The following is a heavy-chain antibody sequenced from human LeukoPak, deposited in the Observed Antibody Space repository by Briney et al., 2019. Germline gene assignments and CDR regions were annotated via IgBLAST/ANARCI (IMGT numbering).Heavy chain of an antibody. D-gene: IGHD3-22*01. CDR3: ARDVGGYYYDSSGYRLDY. CDR1: GFTFSSYS. V-gene: IGHV3-21*01. CDR2: ISSSSSYI. Sequence: GGSLRLSCAASGFTFSSYSMNWVRQAPGKGLEWVSSISSSSSYIYYADSVKGRFTISRDNAKNSLYLQMNSLRAEDTAVYYCARDVGGYYYDSSGYRLDYWGQGTLVTVSP. J-gene: IGHJ4*02.